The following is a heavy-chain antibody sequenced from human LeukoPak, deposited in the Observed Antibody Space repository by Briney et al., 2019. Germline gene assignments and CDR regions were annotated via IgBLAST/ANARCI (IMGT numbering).Heavy chain of an antibody. D-gene: IGHD5-12*01. CDR2: IKQDGSEK. CDR3: ARDLMVGYSGYDGGDY. CDR1: GFTFSSYW. J-gene: IGHJ4*02. Sequence: GGSLRLSCAASGFTFSSYWMSWVRQAPGKGLEWVANIKQDGSEKYYVDSVKGRFTISRDNAKNSLYLQMNSLRAEDTAVYYCARDLMVGYSGYDGGDYWGQGTLVTVSS. V-gene: IGHV3-7*01.